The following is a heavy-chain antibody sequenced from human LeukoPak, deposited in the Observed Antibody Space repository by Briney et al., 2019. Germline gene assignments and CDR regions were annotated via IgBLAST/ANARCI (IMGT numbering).Heavy chain of an antibody. CDR2: IYYSGST. CDR3: ARSRPTIRPHDAFDI. J-gene: IGHJ3*02. CDR1: GGSISSHY. V-gene: IGHV4-59*11. Sequence: SETLSLTCTVSGGSISSHYWSWIRQPPGKGLEWIGYIYYSGSTNYNPSLKSRVTISVDTSKNQFSLKLSSVTAADTAVYYCARSRPTIRPHDAFDIWGQGTMVTVSS. D-gene: IGHD5-24*01.